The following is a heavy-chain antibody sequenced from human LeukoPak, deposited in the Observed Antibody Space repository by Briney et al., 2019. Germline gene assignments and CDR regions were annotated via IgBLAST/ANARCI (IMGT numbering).Heavy chain of an antibody. CDR1: GYTLTELF. CDR2: FDPEDGET. Sequence: ASVKVSCKVSGYTLTELFMHWVRQAPGKGLEWMGGFDPEDGETIYAQKFQGRVTMTEDTSTDTAYMELSSLRSEDTAVYYCARVGVSPVLYSRHYFDYWGQGTLVTVSS. D-gene: IGHD6-13*01. CDR3: ARVGVSPVLYSRHYFDY. V-gene: IGHV1-24*01. J-gene: IGHJ4*02.